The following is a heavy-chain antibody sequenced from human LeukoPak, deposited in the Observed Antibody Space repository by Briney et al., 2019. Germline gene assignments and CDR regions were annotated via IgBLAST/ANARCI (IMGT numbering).Heavy chain of an antibody. CDR2: INSDGSST. J-gene: IGHJ6*02. V-gene: IGHV3-74*01. CDR1: GFTFSSYW. Sequence: GGSLRLSCAASGFTFSSYWMHWVRQAPGKGLVWVSRINSDGSSTNYADSVKGRFTISRDNAKNTLYLQMNSLRAEDTAVYYCARDGSGSYYNPNYYYYGMDVWGQGTTVTVSS. D-gene: IGHD3-10*01. CDR3: ARDGSGSYYNPNYYYYGMDV.